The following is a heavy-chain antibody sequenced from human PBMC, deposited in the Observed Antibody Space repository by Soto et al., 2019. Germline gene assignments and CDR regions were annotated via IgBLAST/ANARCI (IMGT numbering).Heavy chain of an antibody. CDR1: GGTFSSYT. J-gene: IGHJ6*03. V-gene: IGHV1-69*08. CDR2: IIPILGIA. CDR3: ARDEGANGDYYYYYMDV. Sequence: QVQLVQSGAEVKKPGSSVKVSCKASGGTFSSYTISWVRQAPGQGLEWMGRIIPILGIANYAQKFQGRVKITADKSTSTAYRELSSLRSEDTAVYYCARDEGANGDYYYYYMDVWGKGTTVTVSS. D-gene: IGHD4-17*01.